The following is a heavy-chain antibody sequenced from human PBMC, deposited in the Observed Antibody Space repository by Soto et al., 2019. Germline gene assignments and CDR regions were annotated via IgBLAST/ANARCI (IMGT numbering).Heavy chain of an antibody. V-gene: IGHV3-11*01. D-gene: IGHD1-20*01. J-gene: IGHJ4*02. CDR1: GFTFSDYY. Sequence: PGRSLRLSCAASGFTFSDYYMSWIRQAPGKGLEWVSYISSSGSTIYYADSVKGRFTISRDNAKNSLYLQMNSLRAEDTAVYYCATYNWNDAQVIDYCGQGTLVTLSS. CDR2: ISSSGSTI. CDR3: ATYNWNDAQVIDY.